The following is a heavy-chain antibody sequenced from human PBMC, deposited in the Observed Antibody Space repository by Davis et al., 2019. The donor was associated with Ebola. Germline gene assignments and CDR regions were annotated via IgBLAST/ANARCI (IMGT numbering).Heavy chain of an antibody. CDR1: GGSFSGYY. Sequence: MPSETLSLTCAVYGGSFSGYYWSWIRQPPGKGLEWIGEINHSGSTNYNPSLKSRVTISVDTSKNQFSLKLSSVTAADTAVYYCARHIRIAAALAFDPWGQGTLVTVSS. CDR2: INHSGST. J-gene: IGHJ5*02. D-gene: IGHD6-13*01. CDR3: ARHIRIAAALAFDP. V-gene: IGHV4-34*01.